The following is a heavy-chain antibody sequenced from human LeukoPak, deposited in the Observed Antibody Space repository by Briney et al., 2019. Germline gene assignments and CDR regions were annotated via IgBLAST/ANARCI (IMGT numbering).Heavy chain of an antibody. CDR1: GYSFTTYG. CDR3: ARGYCSGGSCYSHDY. CDR2: INPSSGST. J-gene: IGHJ4*02. D-gene: IGHD2-15*01. V-gene: IGHV1-18*01. Sequence: ASVKVSCKTSGYSFTTYGISWVRQAPGQGLEWMGLINPSSGSTNYAQKFQGRVTITADKSTSTAYMELSSLRSEDTAVYYCARGYCSGGSCYSHDYWGQGTLVTVSS.